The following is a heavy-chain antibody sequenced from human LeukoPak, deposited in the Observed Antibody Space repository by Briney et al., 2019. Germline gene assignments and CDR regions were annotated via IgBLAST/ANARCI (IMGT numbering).Heavy chain of an antibody. CDR3: ARDMGPDYGMDV. CDR1: GFTVSSNY. Sequence: AGGSLRLSCAASGFTVSSNYMSWVRQAPGKGLEWVSVIYSGGSTYYADSVKGRFTISRDNSKNTLYLQMNSLRAEDTAVYYCARDMGPDYGMDVWGQGTTVTVSS. D-gene: IGHD3-10*01. J-gene: IGHJ6*02. V-gene: IGHV3-66*01. CDR2: IYSGGST.